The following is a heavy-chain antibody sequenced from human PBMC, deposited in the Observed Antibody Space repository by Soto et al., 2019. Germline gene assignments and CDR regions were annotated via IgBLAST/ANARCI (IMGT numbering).Heavy chain of an antibody. V-gene: IGHV3-33*01. Sequence: QVQLVESGGGVVQPGRSLRLSCAASGFTLSSYGVHWVRQAPGMGLEWVAILWYDGSNTYYADSVKGRFTISRDNSKNTLYLQLNSLRADDTAGYYCARDAVRVATVYYFDYWGQGALVTVSS. CDR3: ARDAVRVATVYYFDY. J-gene: IGHJ4*02. D-gene: IGHD5-12*01. CDR2: LWYDGSNT. CDR1: GFTLSSYG.